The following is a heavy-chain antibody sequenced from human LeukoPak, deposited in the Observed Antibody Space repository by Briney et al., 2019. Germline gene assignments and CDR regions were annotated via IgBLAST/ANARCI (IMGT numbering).Heavy chain of an antibody. J-gene: IGHJ4*02. D-gene: IGHD6-6*01. V-gene: IGHV5-51*01. CDR3: ARTGYSSSSWTPYYFDY. CDR1: GYSFTSYW. Sequence: GESLKISCKGSGYSFTSYWIGWVRQMPGKGLEWMGIIYPGDSDTRYSPSFQGQVTISADKSISTAYLQWSSLKASDTAMYYCARTGYSSSSWTPYYFDYWGQGTLVIVSS. CDR2: IYPGDSDT.